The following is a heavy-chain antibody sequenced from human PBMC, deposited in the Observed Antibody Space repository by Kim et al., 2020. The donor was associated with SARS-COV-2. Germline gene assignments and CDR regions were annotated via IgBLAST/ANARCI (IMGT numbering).Heavy chain of an antibody. V-gene: IGHV1-2*06. J-gene: IGHJ6*02. CDR3: ARDRAVAGSYYYYYGMDV. D-gene: IGHD6-19*01. CDR1: GYTFTGYY. Sequence: ASVKVSCKASGYTFTGYYMHWVRQAPGQGLEWMGRINPNSGGTNYAQKFQGRVTMTRDTSISTAYMELSRLRSDDTAVYYCARDRAVAGSYYYYYGMDVWGQGTTVTVSS. CDR2: INPNSGGT.